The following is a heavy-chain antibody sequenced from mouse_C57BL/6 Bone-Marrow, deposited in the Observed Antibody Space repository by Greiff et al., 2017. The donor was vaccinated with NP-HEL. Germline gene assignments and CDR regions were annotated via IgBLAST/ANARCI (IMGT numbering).Heavy chain of an antibody. V-gene: IGHV1-52*01. J-gene: IGHJ4*01. CDR2: IDPSDSET. CDR1: GYTFTSYW. D-gene: IGHD1-1*01. Sequence: QVQLKQPGAELVRPGSSVKLSCKASGYTFTSYWMHWVKQRPIQGLEWIGNIDPSDSETHYNQKFKDKATLTVDKSSSTAYMQLSSLTSEDSAVYYCARGLLLGAMDYWGQGTSVTVSS. CDR3: ARGLLLGAMDY.